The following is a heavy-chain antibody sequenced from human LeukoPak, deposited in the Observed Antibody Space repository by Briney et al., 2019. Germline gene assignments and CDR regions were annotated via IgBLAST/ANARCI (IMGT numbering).Heavy chain of an antibody. D-gene: IGHD3-10*01. Sequence: GGSLRLSCAASGFTFNSYGMHWVRQAPGKGLEWVAFIQYAGSDKYYADSVKGRFTISRDNSKNTLYLQMNSLRAEDTAVYYCVRTGSAIPFLYLDYWGQGTLVTVSS. CDR3: VRTGSAIPFLYLDY. V-gene: IGHV3-30*02. CDR2: IQYAGSDK. J-gene: IGHJ4*02. CDR1: GFTFNSYG.